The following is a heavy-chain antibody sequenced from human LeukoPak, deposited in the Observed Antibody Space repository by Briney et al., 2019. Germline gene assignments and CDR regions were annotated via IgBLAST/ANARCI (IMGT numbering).Heavy chain of an antibody. J-gene: IGHJ4*02. Sequence: ASVKVSCKVSGYTLTELSMHWVRQAPGQGLEWMGWINTNTGNPTYAQGFTGRFVFSLDTSVSTAYLQISSLKAEDTAVYYCARVGVVTSYWGQGTLVTVSS. V-gene: IGHV7-4-1*02. CDR3: ARVGVVTSY. CDR2: INTNTGNP. CDR1: GYTLTELS. D-gene: IGHD3-3*01.